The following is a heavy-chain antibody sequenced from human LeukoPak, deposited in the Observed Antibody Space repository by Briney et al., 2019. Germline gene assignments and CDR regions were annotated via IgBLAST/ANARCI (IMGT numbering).Heavy chain of an antibody. CDR3: ARDLKGQYQDAFDI. CDR1: GGSFSGYF. D-gene: IGHD2-2*01. Sequence: PSETLSLTCAVYGGSFSGYFWSWIRQPPGKGLEWIGEINHNGGTNYNPSLKSRVTISVDTSKNQFSLKLSSVTAADTAVYYCARDLKGQYQDAFDIWGQGTMVTVSS. CDR2: INHNGGT. J-gene: IGHJ3*02. V-gene: IGHV4-34*01.